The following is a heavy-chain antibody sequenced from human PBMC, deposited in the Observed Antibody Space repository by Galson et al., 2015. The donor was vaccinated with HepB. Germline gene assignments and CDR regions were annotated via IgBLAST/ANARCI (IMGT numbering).Heavy chain of an antibody. D-gene: IGHD3-3*01. Sequence: SVKVSCKASGYTFTGYYMHWVRQAPGQGLEWMGWINPNSGGTNYAQKFQGRVTMTRNTSISTAYMELSSLRSEDTAVYYCARGPYYDPDFDYWGQGTLVTVSS. V-gene: IGHV1-2*02. CDR2: INPNSGGT. CDR3: ARGPYYDPDFDY. J-gene: IGHJ4*02. CDR1: GYTFTGYY.